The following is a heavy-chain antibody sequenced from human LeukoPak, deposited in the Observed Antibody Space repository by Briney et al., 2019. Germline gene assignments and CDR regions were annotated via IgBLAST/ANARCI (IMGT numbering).Heavy chain of an antibody. CDR2: IYYSVRT. Sequence: SETLSLTCSVSGASISSHYWSWIRQPPGKGLEWIGYIYYSVRTNYNPSLKSRVTISVDTSKNQFSLKLSSVTAADTAVYYCARGRRGIAARPGGYYYYYYMDVWGKGTTVTVSS. D-gene: IGHD6-6*01. CDR3: ARGRRGIAARPGGYYYYYYMDV. CDR1: GASISSHY. J-gene: IGHJ6*03. V-gene: IGHV4-59*11.